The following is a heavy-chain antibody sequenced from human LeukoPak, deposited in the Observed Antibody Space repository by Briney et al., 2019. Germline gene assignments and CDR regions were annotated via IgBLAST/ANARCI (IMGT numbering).Heavy chain of an antibody. J-gene: IGHJ3*02. CDR2: ISGSGGST. Sequence: GGSLRLSCAASGFTFSSYAMSWVRQAPGKGLEWVSAISGSGGSTYYADSVKGQFTISRDNSKNTLYLQMNSLRAEDTAVYYCAKMGTRLNDYDAFDIWGQGTMVTVSS. D-gene: IGHD4-11*01. CDR1: GFTFSSYA. CDR3: AKMGTRLNDYDAFDI. V-gene: IGHV3-23*01.